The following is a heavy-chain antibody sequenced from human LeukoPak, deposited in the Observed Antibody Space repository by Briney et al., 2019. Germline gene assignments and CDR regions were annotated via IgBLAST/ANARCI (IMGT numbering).Heavy chain of an antibody. Sequence: PGASVKLSCKASGYTFTGYYMHWVRQAPGQGLEWMGPITPNSGGTNYADKVQGRVTMTRDTSISTAYMELSRLRSDDTAVYYCPTLPPAAPTGYRSSWYFGSWGQGTGVTVPS. CDR3: PTLPPAAPTGYRSSWYFGS. V-gene: IGHV1-2*06. D-gene: IGHD6-13*01. J-gene: IGHJ4*02. CDR2: ITPNSGGT. CDR1: GYTFTGYY.